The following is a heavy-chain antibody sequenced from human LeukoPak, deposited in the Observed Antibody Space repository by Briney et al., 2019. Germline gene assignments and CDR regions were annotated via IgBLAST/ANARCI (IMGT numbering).Heavy chain of an antibody. CDR2: IYSGGDT. J-gene: IGHJ4*02. Sequence: VGSLRLSCAVSGFSVGHNYMSWVRQAPGKGPEWVSTIYSGGDTFYADSVKGRFIFPRDNSKNTLYLQMNSLRAEDTAVYYCARQYKNNYFEYWGQGTLVTVSS. D-gene: IGHD1-1*01. V-gene: IGHV3-66*04. CDR1: GFSVGHNY. CDR3: ARQYKNNYFEY.